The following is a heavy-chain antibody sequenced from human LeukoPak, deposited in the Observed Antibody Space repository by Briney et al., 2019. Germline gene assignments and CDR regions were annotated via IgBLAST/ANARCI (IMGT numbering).Heavy chain of an antibody. CDR3: TKELHVAVAVADYYYFYMDV. Sequence: HPGGSLRLSCAASGFAFSSFAMGWVRQSPGNGLQWLSTINGGGNTTFYADSVKGRFTISRDNSKNTLYLHMDSLRPDDTAIYYCTKELHVAVAVADYYYFYMDVWGRGTAVTVSS. J-gene: IGHJ6*03. D-gene: IGHD6-19*01. CDR1: GFAFSSFA. V-gene: IGHV3-23*01. CDR2: INGGGNTT.